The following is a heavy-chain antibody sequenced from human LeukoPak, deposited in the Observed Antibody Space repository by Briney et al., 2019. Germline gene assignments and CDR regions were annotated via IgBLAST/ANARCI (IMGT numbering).Heavy chain of an antibody. CDR1: GFTFSSYA. V-gene: IGHV3-23*01. J-gene: IGHJ4*02. CDR2: ISGSGGST. Sequence: VGSLRLSCAASGFTFSSYAMSWVRQAPGKGLEWVSAISGSGGSTYYADFVKGRFTISRDNSKNTLYLQMNSLRAEDTAVYYCAKDGYYYDSSGYYSDYWGQGTLVTVSS. D-gene: IGHD3-22*01. CDR3: AKDGYYYDSSGYYSDY.